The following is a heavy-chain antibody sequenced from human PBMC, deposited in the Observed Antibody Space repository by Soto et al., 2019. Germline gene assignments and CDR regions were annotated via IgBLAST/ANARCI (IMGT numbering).Heavy chain of an antibody. V-gene: IGHV3-33*01. J-gene: IGHJ6*02. CDR1: GFTFSSYG. D-gene: IGHD3-3*01. Sequence: QVQLVESGGGVVQPGRSLRLSCAASGFTFSSYGMHWVRQAPGKGLEWVAVIWYDGSNKYYADSVKGRFTISRDNSKNTLYLQMNSLRAEDTAVYYCARTPIYDAPPYYYGMDVWGQGTTVTVSS. CDR3: ARTPIYDAPPYYYGMDV. CDR2: IWYDGSNK.